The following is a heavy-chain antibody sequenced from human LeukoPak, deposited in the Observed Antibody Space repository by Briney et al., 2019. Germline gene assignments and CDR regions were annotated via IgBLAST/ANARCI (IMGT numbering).Heavy chain of an antibody. Sequence: GGSLRLSCAASGFTVTSNYMSWVRQAPGQGLEWVSVIYSGGSTYYADSVKGRFTISRDNSKNTLYLQMNSLRAEDTAVYYCASRKLGDYDSGLSDYWGQGTLVTVSS. V-gene: IGHV3-66*01. D-gene: IGHD3-22*01. CDR2: IYSGGST. J-gene: IGHJ4*02. CDR1: GFTVTSNY. CDR3: ASRKLGDYDSGLSDY.